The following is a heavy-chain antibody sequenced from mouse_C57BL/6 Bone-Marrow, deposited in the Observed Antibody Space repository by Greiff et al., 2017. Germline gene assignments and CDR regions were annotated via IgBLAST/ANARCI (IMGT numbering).Heavy chain of an antibody. CDR3: ATLHCGYDGGYYCDY. CDR1: GFTFSDYY. CDR2: ISNGGGST. V-gene: IGHV5-12*01. Sequence: EVKLVESGGGLVQPGGSLKLSCAASGFTFSDYYMYWVRQTPEKRLEWVAYISNGGGSTYYPDTVKGRFTISRDNAKNTLYLQMSRLKSEDTAMYYCATLHCGYDGGYYCDYWGQGTTLTVSS. J-gene: IGHJ2*01. D-gene: IGHD2-2*01.